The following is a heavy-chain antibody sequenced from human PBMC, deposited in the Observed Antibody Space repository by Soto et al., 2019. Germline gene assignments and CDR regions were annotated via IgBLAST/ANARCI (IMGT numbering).Heavy chain of an antibody. V-gene: IGHV4-31*03. CDR2: IYYSGST. Sequence: SETLSLTCTVSGGSISSGGYYWSWIRQHPGKGLEWIGYIYYSGSTYYNPSLKSRVTISVDTSKNQFSLKLSSVTAADTAVYYCAREDCSGGSCYLDYWGQGTLVTVSS. CDR1: GGSISSGGYY. J-gene: IGHJ4*02. D-gene: IGHD2-15*01. CDR3: AREDCSGGSCYLDY.